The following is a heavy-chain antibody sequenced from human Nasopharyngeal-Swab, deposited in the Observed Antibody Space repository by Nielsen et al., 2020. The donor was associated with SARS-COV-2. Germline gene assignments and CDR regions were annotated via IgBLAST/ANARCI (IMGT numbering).Heavy chain of an antibody. Sequence: ASVKVSCKASGYTFTGYYMHWVRQAPGQGLEWRGRINPNSGGTNYAQKFQGRVTMTRDTSISTAYMELSRLRSDDAAVYYCARGEGTYYDILTGWGTDYYYMDVWGKGTTVTVSS. J-gene: IGHJ6*03. CDR1: GYTFTGYY. D-gene: IGHD3-9*01. CDR2: INPNSGGT. CDR3: ARGEGTYYDILTGWGTDYYYMDV. V-gene: IGHV1-2*06.